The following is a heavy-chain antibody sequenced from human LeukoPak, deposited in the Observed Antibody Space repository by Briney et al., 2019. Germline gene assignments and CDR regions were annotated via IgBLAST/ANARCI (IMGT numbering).Heavy chain of an antibody. CDR2: IIPIFSTA. V-gene: IGHV1-69*05. D-gene: IGHD5-18*01. CDR3: ARGFGGAMVKYHYYYYMDV. CDR1: GGTFSSYA. J-gene: IGHJ6*03. Sequence: SVKVSCKASGGTFSSYAISWVRQAPGQGLEWMGGIIPIFSTANYAQKFQGRVTITTNESTSTAYMELSSLRSEDTAVYYCARGFGGAMVKYHYYYYMDVWGKGTTVTVSS.